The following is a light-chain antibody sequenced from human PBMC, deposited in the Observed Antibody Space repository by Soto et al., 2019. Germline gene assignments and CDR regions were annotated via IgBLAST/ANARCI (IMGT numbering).Light chain of an antibody. CDR2: DAS. J-gene: IGKJ4*01. V-gene: IGKV1-39*01. CDR3: QQTYSTFVS. Sequence: DIQMTQSPSSLSASVGDRVTITCRSSQTISTFLHWFQQKPGKAPNLLIYDASSLQSGVPSRFSRSGSGTDFTLTISSLQPEGFGTYYGQQTYSTFVSVGGGSKVEMK. CDR1: QTISTF.